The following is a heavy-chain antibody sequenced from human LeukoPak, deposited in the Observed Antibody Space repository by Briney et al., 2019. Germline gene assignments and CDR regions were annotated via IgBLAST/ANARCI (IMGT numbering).Heavy chain of an antibody. CDR2: IYYSGST. Sequence: PSETLSLTCTVSGGSISSSSYYWGWIRQPPGKGLEWIGSIYYSGSTYYNPSLKSRVTISVDTSKNQFSLKLSSVTAADTAVYYCARQNWLSPWVYYYYMDVWGKGTTVTISS. J-gene: IGHJ6*03. D-gene: IGHD3-9*01. V-gene: IGHV4-39*01. CDR3: ARQNWLSPWVYYYYMDV. CDR1: GGSISSSSYY.